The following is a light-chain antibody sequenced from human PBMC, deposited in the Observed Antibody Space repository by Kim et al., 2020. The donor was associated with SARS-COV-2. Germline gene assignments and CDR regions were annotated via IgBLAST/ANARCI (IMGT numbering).Light chain of an antibody. J-gene: IGLJ3*02. Sequence: VSPEQTARITCAGEVRAKKYAQWVLQKPGQAPVLVIYQDSELPSGIPERFSGSSSGTTVTLTISGAQVEDEADYYCYSAADNNLGVFGGGTQLTVL. CDR2: QDS. CDR3: YSAADNNLGV. V-gene: IGLV3-27*01. CDR1: VRAKKY.